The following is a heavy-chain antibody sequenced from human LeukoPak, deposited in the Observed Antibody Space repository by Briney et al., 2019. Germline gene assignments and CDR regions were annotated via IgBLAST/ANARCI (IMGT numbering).Heavy chain of an antibody. V-gene: IGHV4-59*01. J-gene: IGHJ4*02. CDR2: IYYSGST. Sequence: KPSETLSLTCTVSGGSISSYYWSWIRQPPGKGLEWIGYIYYSGSTNYNPSLKSRVTISVDTSKNQFSLKLSSVTAADTAVYYCAGLKRDSSSYLFDYWGQGTLVTVSS. D-gene: IGHD3-22*01. CDR3: AGLKRDSSSYLFDY. CDR1: GGSISSYY.